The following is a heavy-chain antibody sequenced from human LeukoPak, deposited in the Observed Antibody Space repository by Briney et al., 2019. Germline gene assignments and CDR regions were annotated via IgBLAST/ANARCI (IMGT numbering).Heavy chain of an antibody. CDR2: IWNNGRNK. D-gene: IGHD7-27*01. CDR3: AKDGGLWVSAHWGDS. CDR1: GLNLSTLG. J-gene: IGHJ4*02. Sequence: GGSLRLSCAASGLNLSTLGMHWVRQAPGKGPEWVAVIWNNGRNKYYADSVKGRFTVSRDNSKNTLFLQMNSLRAEDTAVYYCAKDGGLWVSAHWGDSWGRGTLVTVSS. V-gene: IGHV3-33*06.